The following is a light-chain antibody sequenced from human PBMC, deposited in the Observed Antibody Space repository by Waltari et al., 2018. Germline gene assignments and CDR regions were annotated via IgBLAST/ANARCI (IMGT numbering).Light chain of an antibody. CDR2: AAS. V-gene: IGKV3-20*01. CDR1: QSISKY. CDR3: QNHERLPAT. J-gene: IGKJ1*01. Sequence: VLTQSPGTLSLSPGETATLSCRASQSISKYLVWYQQRPGHAPRLLIYAASTRATGVPDRFSGSRYGTDFTLTISRLEPEDFAVYYCQNHERLPATFDQGP.